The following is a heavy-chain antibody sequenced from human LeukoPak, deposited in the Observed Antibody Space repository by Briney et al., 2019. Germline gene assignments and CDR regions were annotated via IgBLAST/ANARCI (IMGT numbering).Heavy chain of an antibody. D-gene: IGHD5-18*01. V-gene: IGHV4-34*01. J-gene: IGHJ3*02. CDR2: INHSGST. CDR3: AATAMAVGVAFDI. CDR1: GGSFSGYY. Sequence: SETLSLTCAVYGGSFSGYYWSWIRQPPGKGLEWIGEINHSGSTNYNPSLKSRVTISVDTSKNQFSLKLSSVTAADTAVYYCAATAMAVGVAFDIWGQGTMVTVSS.